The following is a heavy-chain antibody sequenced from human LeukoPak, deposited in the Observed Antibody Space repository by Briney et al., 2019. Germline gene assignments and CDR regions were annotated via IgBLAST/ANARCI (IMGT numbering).Heavy chain of an antibody. V-gene: IGHV3-7*01. Sequence: GGSLRLSCAASGFTFSSYWMNWVRQAPGKGLEWVANIKQDGSEKYYVDSVKGRFTISRDNAKNSLYLQMNSLRAEDTAVYYRARDGSRDGYAGFDYWGQGTLVTVSS. CDR2: IKQDGSEK. CDR1: GFTFSSYW. D-gene: IGHD5-24*01. CDR3: ARDGSRDGYAGFDY. J-gene: IGHJ4*02.